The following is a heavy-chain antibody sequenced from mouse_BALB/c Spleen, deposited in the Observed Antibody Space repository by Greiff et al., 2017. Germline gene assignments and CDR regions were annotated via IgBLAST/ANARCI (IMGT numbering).Heavy chain of an antibody. D-gene: IGHD1-1*01. J-gene: IGHJ4*01. CDR3: ARWGITTVVATDAMDY. CDR1: GFNIKDTY. Sequence: EVQLQQSGAELVKPGASVKLSCTASGFNIKDTYMHWVKQRPEQGLEWIGRIDPANGNTKYDPKFQGKATITADTSSNTAYLQLSSLTSEDTAVYYCARWGITTVVATDAMDYWGQGTSVTVSS. CDR2: IDPANGNT. V-gene: IGHV14-3*02.